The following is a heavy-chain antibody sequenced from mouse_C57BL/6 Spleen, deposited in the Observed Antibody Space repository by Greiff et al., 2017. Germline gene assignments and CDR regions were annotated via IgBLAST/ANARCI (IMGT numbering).Heavy chain of an antibody. J-gene: IGHJ2*01. Sequence: EVMLVESEGGLVQPGSSMKLSCTASGFTFSDYYMAWVRQVPEKGLEWVANINYDGSSTYYLDSLKSRFIISRDNAKNILYLQMSSLKSEDTATYYCARDPLTGYFDYWGQGTTLTVSS. CDR1: GFTFSDYY. D-gene: IGHD4-1*01. CDR2: INYDGSST. V-gene: IGHV5-16*01. CDR3: ARDPLTGYFDY.